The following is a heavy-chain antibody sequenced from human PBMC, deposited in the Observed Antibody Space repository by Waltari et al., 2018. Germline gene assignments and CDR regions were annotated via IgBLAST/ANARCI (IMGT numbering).Heavy chain of an antibody. V-gene: IGHV4-4*02. CDR2: IHPSGRT. Sequence: QVQLQESGPGLVNPSGTLSLTCVVSGSSISSNYWWGWGRQSPGNGLEWIGQIHPSGRTYWPPSLQSRVSVSLDKSKNQFSLSLYFVSDADTAVYYCAADRGNGLYFDYWGQGTLVTVSS. D-gene: IGHD2-15*01. CDR3: AADRGNGLYFDY. J-gene: IGHJ4*02. CDR1: GSSISSNYW.